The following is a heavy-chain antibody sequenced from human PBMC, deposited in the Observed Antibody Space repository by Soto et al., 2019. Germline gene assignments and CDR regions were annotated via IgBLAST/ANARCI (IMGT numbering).Heavy chain of an antibody. CDR1: GGSISSYY. J-gene: IGHJ3*02. Sequence: QVQLQESGPGLVKPSETLSLTCTVSGGSISSYYWSWIRQPPGKGLEWIGYIYYSGSTNYNPSLTXRXTXSXXTSKNQFSLKLSSVTAADTAVYYCARLYGLDAFDIWGQGTMVTVSS. CDR2: IYYSGST. D-gene: IGHD3-16*02. CDR3: ARLYGLDAFDI. V-gene: IGHV4-59*08.